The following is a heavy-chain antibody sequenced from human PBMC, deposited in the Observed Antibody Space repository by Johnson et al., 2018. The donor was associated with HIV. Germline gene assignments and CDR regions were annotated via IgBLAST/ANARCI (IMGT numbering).Heavy chain of an antibody. CDR2: ISYDGSNQ. CDR3: ARDEPIVVVVAAIGDAFDI. D-gene: IGHD2-15*01. Sequence: QVQLVESGGGLVQPGGSLRLSCAASGFTFSSYAMHLVRQAPGKGLEWVAVISYDGSNQYYTDSVKGRFTSSRDNSKNTLYLQMNSLGAEDTAVYYCARDEPIVVVVAAIGDAFDIWGQGTMVTVSS. J-gene: IGHJ3*02. V-gene: IGHV3-30*04. CDR1: GFTFSSYA.